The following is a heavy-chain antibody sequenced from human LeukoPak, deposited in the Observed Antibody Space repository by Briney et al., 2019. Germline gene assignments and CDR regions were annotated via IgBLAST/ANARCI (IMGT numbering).Heavy chain of an antibody. CDR1: GGSFSGDY. CDR2: INHSGSA. J-gene: IGHJ5*02. CDR3: ASRRGYSGYFRANWFDP. Sequence: ASETLSLTCAVYGGSFSGDYWSGIRQPPGKGLEWIGEINHSGSANYNPSLKSRVTISVDTSKNQFSLKLSSVTAADTAVYYCASRRGYSGYFRANWFDPWGQGTLVTVSS. D-gene: IGHD5-12*01. V-gene: IGHV4-34*01.